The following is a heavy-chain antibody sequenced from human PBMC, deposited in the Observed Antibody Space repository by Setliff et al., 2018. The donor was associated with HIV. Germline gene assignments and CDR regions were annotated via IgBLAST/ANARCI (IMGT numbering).Heavy chain of an antibody. Sequence: SVKVSCKAPGGTFSTYGITWVRQAPGQGLEWMGMTIIGTPNYAQEFQGRVTITTDEAANTAYMQLRNLKFGDTATYYCARVVLAPGPPYFDYWGQGTLVTV. J-gene: IGHJ4*02. CDR3: ARVVLAPGPPYFDY. V-gene: IGHV1-69*05. CDR1: GGTFSTYG. D-gene: IGHD3-16*01. CDR2: MTIIGTP.